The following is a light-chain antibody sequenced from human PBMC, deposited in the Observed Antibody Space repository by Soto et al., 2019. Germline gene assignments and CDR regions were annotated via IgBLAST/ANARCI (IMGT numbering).Light chain of an antibody. CDR1: QSISTY. J-gene: IGKJ5*01. V-gene: IGKV1-39*01. CDR3: QQSYSTPIT. Sequence: DIQMTQSPSSLSASVGDRVTITCRASQSISTYLSWYQQRPGKAPHLLIFAASSLQSGVPSRFSGRRSGTEFTLNISSLQPADVGTYYCQQSYSTPITFGQGTRLEIK. CDR2: AAS.